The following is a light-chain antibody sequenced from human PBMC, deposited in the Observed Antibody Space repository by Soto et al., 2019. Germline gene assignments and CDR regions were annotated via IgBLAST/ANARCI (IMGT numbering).Light chain of an antibody. CDR3: QSYDSSLSFHV. V-gene: IGLV1-40*01. CDR2: GNS. CDR1: SSNIGAGYD. J-gene: IGLJ1*01. Sequence: QSVLTQPPSVSGAPGQRVTISCTGSSSNIGAGYDVHWYQQLPGTAPKLLIYGNSNRPSGVPDRFSGSKSGTSASLAITGLQAEAEADYYCQSYDSSLSFHVFGTGTKLTVL.